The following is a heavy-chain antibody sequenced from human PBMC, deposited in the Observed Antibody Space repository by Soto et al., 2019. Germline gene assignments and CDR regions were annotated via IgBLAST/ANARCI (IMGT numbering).Heavy chain of an antibody. V-gene: IGHV3-74*01. CDR1: GFTFSGYW. J-gene: IGHJ4*02. D-gene: IGHD6-13*01. CDR2: INSDGSST. Sequence: GGSLRLSCAASGFTFSGYWMHWVLQAPGKGLVWVSRINSDGSSTSYADSVKGRFTISRDNAKNTLYLQMSSLRAEDTAVYSCARVQGTRAAAGFDYWGQGTLVTVSS. CDR3: ARVQGTRAAAGFDY.